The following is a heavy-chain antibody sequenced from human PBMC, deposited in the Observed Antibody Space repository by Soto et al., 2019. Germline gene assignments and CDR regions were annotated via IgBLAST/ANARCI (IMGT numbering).Heavy chain of an antibody. CDR3: AKDSPRRHYYGSGSYYLDY. Sequence: GGSLRLSCAASGFTFSSYAMSWVRQAPGKGLEWVSAISGSGGSTYYADSVKGRFTISRDNSKNTLYLQMNSLRAEDTAVYYCAKDSPRRHYYGSGSYYLDYWGQGTLVTVSS. D-gene: IGHD3-10*01. V-gene: IGHV3-23*01. CDR1: GFTFSSYA. CDR2: ISGSGGST. J-gene: IGHJ4*02.